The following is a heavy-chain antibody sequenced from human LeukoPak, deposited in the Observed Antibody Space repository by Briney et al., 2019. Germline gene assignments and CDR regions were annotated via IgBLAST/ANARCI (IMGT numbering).Heavy chain of an antibody. J-gene: IGHJ6*03. Sequence: GESLKISCKGSGYRFTSYWISWVRQMPGKGLEWMGIIYPGDSDTRYSPSFQGQVTISADKSISTAYLQWSSLKASDTAMYYCARPNYYDSSGSAMDVWGKGTTVTVSS. CDR3: ARPNYYDSSGSAMDV. V-gene: IGHV5-51*01. CDR1: GYRFTSYW. CDR2: IYPGDSDT. D-gene: IGHD3-22*01.